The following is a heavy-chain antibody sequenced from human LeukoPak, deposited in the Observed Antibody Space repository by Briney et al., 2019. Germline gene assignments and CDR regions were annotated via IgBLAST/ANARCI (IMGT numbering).Heavy chain of an antibody. CDR3: ARDLISDNDSSGYLDY. CDR1: GYTFTSYY. CDR2: INPSGGST. Sequence: ASVKVSCKASGYTFTSYYMHWVRQAPGQGLEWMGIINPSGGSTSYAQKFQGRVTMTRDTSTSTVYMELSSLRSEDTAVYYCARDLISDNDSSGYLDYWGQGTLVTVSS. V-gene: IGHV1-46*01. J-gene: IGHJ4*02. D-gene: IGHD3-22*01.